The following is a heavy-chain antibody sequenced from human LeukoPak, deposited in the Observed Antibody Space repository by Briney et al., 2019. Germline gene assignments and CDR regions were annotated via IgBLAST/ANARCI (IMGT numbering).Heavy chain of an antibody. D-gene: IGHD4-17*01. J-gene: IGHJ2*01. V-gene: IGHV4-59*01. Sequence: PSETLSLTCTVSGGSIRSYYWSWIRQPPGKGLEWIGYIYYSGSTNYNPSLKSRVTILVDTSKNQFSLRLSSVTAADTAMYYCAREVPDYDDQWYFDLWGRGTLVTVSS. CDR2: IYYSGST. CDR3: AREVPDYDDQWYFDL. CDR1: GGSIRSYY.